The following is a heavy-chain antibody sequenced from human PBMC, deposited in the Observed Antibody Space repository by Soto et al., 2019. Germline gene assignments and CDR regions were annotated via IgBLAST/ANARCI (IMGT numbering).Heavy chain of an antibody. CDR3: ARGYSNGWHDY. CDR1: AFTFSSYS. CDR2: ISGTSTYI. Sequence: EVQLVESGGGLVKPGGSLRLSGAASAFTFSSYSMNWVRQAPGKGLELVSSISGTSTYIYYADSVKGRFTISRDNAKNSLYLQMNSLRAEDTAVYYCARGYSNGWHDYWGQGTLVTVSS. J-gene: IGHJ4*02. V-gene: IGHV3-21*01. D-gene: IGHD6-19*01.